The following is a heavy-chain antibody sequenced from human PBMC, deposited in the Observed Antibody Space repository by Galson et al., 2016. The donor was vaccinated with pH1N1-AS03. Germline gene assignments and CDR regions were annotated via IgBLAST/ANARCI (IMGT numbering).Heavy chain of an antibody. D-gene: IGHD3-9*01. CDR1: GFTFSDYY. CDR3: ARGWYDIWTGYLVDPFDY. Sequence: SLRLSCAASGFTFSDYYMSWIRQAPGKGLEWISCITSSGGSGPTIYYADSVKGRFTISRDNAKNSLYLQMNSLRADDTAVYYCARGWYDIWTGYLVDPFDYWGQRALVTVSS. J-gene: IGHJ4*02. V-gene: IGHV3-11*01. CDR2: ITSSGGSGPTI.